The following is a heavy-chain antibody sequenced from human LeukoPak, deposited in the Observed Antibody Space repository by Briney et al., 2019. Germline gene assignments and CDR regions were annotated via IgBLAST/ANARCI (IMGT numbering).Heavy chain of an antibody. D-gene: IGHD3-22*01. CDR1: GFTFSNYA. CDR2: ISGSGGNT. J-gene: IGHJ3*02. Sequence: GGSLRLSCAASGFTFSNYAMSWVRQAPGKGLEWVSCISGSGGNTYYADSVKGRFTISRDNSKNTLYLQMNSLRAEDTAVYYCAKDRATYYYDSSGFRDAFDIWGQGTMVTVSS. CDR3: AKDRATYYYDSSGFRDAFDI. V-gene: IGHV3-23*01.